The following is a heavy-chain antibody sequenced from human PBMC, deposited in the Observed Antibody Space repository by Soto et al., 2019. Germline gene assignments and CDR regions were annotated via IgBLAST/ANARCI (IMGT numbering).Heavy chain of an antibody. D-gene: IGHD3-10*01. CDR2: INTDGSDT. CDR1: GFIFSSEW. CDR3: VRERPGSQEYFAY. V-gene: IGHV3-74*01. Sequence: EVQLVESGGGLAQPGVSLRLSCAASGFIFSSEWMDWVRHAPGKGLVWVSRINTDGSDTRYADSVKGRVTIARDNAKNTVYLQMNSLRAEDTGVYYCVRERPGSQEYFAYWGQGNMVTVSS. J-gene: IGHJ4*02.